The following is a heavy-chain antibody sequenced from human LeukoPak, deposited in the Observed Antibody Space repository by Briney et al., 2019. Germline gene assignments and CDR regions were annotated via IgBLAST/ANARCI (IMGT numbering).Heavy chain of an antibody. V-gene: IGHV4-4*07. CDR2: IYISGST. J-gene: IGHJ5*02. CDR3: ARDPIIGDQGRFDP. Sequence: PSETLSLTCTVSGGSISNYHWSWIRQSAGKGLEWIGRIYISGSTNYNPSLKSRVTMSVDTSKNQFSLNLSSVTAADTAVYYCARDPIIGDQGRFDPWGQGTLVTVSS. D-gene: IGHD4-17*01. CDR1: GGSISNYH.